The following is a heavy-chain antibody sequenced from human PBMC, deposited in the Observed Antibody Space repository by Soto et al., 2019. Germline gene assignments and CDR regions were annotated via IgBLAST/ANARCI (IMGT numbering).Heavy chain of an antibody. CDR2: INPSGGST. CDR3: AIGGGLTPYYYYYYMDV. CDR1: GYTFTSYY. Sequence: QVPLVQSGAEVKKPGASVKVSCKASGYTFTSYYMHWVRQAPGQGLEWMGIINPSGGSTSYAQKFQGRVTMTRDTSTSTVYMELSSLRSEDTAVYYCAIGGGLTPYYYYYYMDVWGKGTTVTVSS. D-gene: IGHD1-20*01. J-gene: IGHJ6*03. V-gene: IGHV1-46*01.